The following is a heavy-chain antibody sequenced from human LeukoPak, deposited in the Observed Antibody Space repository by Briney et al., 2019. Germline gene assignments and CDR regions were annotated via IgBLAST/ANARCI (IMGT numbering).Heavy chain of an antibody. CDR2: IYYSGST. J-gene: IGHJ6*03. D-gene: IGHD1-7*01. CDR3: AREGLELLGPDYYYYYMDV. Sequence: SETLSLTCTVSGGSISSSSYYWGWIRQPPGKGLEWIGSIYYSGSTYYNPSLKSRVTISVDTSKNQFSLKLSSVTAADTAVYYCAREGLELLGPDYYYYYMDVWGKGTTVTVSS. V-gene: IGHV4-39*07. CDR1: GGSISSSSYY.